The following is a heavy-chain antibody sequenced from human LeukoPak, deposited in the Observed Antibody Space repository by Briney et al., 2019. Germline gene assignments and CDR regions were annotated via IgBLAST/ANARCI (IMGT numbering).Heavy chain of an antibody. V-gene: IGHV3-23*01. CDR2: ISGSGGST. CDR3: AKFGHYYYGMDV. Sequence: QTGGSLRLSCAASGFTFSSYAMSWVRQSPGKALEWVSAISGSGGSTYYADSVKGRFTISRDNSKNTLYLQMNSLRAEDTAVYYCAKFGHYYYGMDVWGQGTTVTVSS. J-gene: IGHJ6*02. CDR1: GFTFSSYA. D-gene: IGHD3-16*01.